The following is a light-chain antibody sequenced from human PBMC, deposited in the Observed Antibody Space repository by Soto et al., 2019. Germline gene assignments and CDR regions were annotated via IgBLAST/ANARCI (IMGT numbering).Light chain of an antibody. CDR1: QSVSSN. CDR2: GAS. Sequence: EIVMTQSPATLSVSPGERATHSCRASQSVSSNLAWYQQKPGQAPRLLIYGASTRATGIPARFSGSGSGTEFTLTISSLQSEDFAVYYCQQYNNWQWTFGQGTKVEIK. V-gene: IGKV3-15*01. J-gene: IGKJ1*01. CDR3: QQYNNWQWT.